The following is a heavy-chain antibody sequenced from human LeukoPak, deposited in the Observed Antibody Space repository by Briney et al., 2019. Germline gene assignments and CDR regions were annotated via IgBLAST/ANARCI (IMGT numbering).Heavy chain of an antibody. CDR3: ARARLNYYYGMDV. CDR2: IYYSGST. V-gene: IGHV4-59*01. Sequence: SETLSLTCTVSGGSISSYYWSWIRQPPGKGLEWIGYIYYSGSTNYNPSLKSRVTISVDTSKNQFSPKLSSVTAADTAVYYCARARLNYYYGMDVWGQGTTVTVSS. J-gene: IGHJ6*02. CDR1: GGSISSYY.